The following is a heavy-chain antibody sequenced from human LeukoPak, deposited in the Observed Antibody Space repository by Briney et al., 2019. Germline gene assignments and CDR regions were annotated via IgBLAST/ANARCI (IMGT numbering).Heavy chain of an antibody. Sequence: PSQTLSLTCTVSGGSISSSSYYWGWIRQPPGKGLEWIGSIYYSGSTYYNPSLKSRVTISVDTSKNQFSLKLSSVTAADTAVYYCASRTPPTDSKRFLEWYDFDYWGQGTLVTVSS. CDR2: IYYSGST. V-gene: IGHV4-39*01. CDR3: ASRTPPTDSKRFLEWYDFDY. D-gene: IGHD3-3*01. CDR1: GGSISSSSYY. J-gene: IGHJ4*02.